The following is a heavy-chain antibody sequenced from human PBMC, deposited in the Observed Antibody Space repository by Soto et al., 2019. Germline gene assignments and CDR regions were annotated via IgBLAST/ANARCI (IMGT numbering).Heavy chain of an antibody. CDR1: GFTFSTFA. CDR3: AEPYGAFDRGNYDS. D-gene: IGHD2-8*01. V-gene: IGHV3-23*01. CDR2: ISASGGST. Sequence: GGSLRLSCTASGFTFSTFAMAWVRQTPGKGLEWVSTISASGGSTYYTDSVKGRFTISRDNSKNTLFLQMSSLRAEDTALYYCAEPYGAFDRGNYDSWGQGTLVTVSS. J-gene: IGHJ5*01.